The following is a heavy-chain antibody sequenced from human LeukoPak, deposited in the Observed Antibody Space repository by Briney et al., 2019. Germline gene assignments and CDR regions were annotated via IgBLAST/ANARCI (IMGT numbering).Heavy chain of an antibody. CDR3: AKWGDYDVLTGYYVSDY. V-gene: IGHV3-23*01. Sequence: QAGGSLRLSCAASGFTFSSYAMSWVRQAPGKGLEWVSAITGSGSGIYYADSMKSRFTISRDNSKNTLYLQINSLRAEDTAVYYCAKWGDYDVLTGYYVSDYWGQGTLVTVSS. J-gene: IGHJ4*02. D-gene: IGHD3-9*01. CDR2: ITGSGSGI. CDR1: GFTFSSYA.